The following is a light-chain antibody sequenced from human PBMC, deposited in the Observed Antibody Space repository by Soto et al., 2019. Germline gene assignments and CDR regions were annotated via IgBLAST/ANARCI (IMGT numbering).Light chain of an antibody. Sequence: QSVLTQPRSVSGSLGQSVTISCTGTSSDVGTYNYVSWYQQHPGKAPKVMICDVSERPSGVPDRFSGSKSGNTASLTISGLQAEDEADYYCCSYAGSPRYVLGTGTKVTVL. CDR3: CSYAGSPRYV. CDR2: DVS. J-gene: IGLJ1*01. CDR1: SSDVGTYNY. V-gene: IGLV2-11*01.